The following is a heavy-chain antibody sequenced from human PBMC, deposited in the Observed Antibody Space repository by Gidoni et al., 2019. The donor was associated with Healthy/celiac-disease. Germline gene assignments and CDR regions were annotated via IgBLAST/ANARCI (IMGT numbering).Heavy chain of an antibody. CDR2: INHSGST. CDR1: GGSFSGYY. CDR3: ARGGILGDIVVVVAATLAYYGMDV. J-gene: IGHJ6*02. V-gene: IGHV4-34*01. Sequence: QVQLQQWGAGLLKPSETLSLTCAVYGGSFSGYYWSWIRQPPGKGLEWIGEINHSGSTNYNPSLKSRVTISVDTSKNQFSLKLSSVTAADTAVYYCARGGILGDIVVVVAATLAYYGMDVWGQGTTVTVSS. D-gene: IGHD2-15*01.